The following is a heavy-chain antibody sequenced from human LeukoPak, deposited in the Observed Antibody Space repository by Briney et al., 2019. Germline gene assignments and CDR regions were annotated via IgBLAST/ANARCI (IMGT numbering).Heavy chain of an antibody. J-gene: IGHJ4*02. CDR1: GFTFSTYW. V-gene: IGHV3-74*01. D-gene: IGHD2-2*01. Sequence: GGSLRLSCAASGFTFSTYWMHWVRQAPGTGLVWVSLISSDGSNTKYADSVKGRFTFSRDNAKNTLYLQMNSLRAEDTAVYYCATDVPAASIFGYWGQGTLVTVSS. CDR3: ATDVPAASIFGY. CDR2: ISSDGSNT.